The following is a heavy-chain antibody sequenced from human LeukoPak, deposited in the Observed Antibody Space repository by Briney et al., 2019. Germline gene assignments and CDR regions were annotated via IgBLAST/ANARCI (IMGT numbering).Heavy chain of an antibody. V-gene: IGHV4-39*01. D-gene: IGHD4-17*01. CDR3: ARSGYGDYENWFDP. CDR2: IYYSGST. J-gene: IGHJ5*02. Sequence: PSETLSLTCTVSGGSISRSSYYWGWIRQPPGKGLEWIGSIYYSGSTYYNPSLKSRVTISVDTSKNQFSLKLSSVTAADTAVYYCARSGYGDYENWFDPWGQGTLVTVSS. CDR1: GGSISRSSYY.